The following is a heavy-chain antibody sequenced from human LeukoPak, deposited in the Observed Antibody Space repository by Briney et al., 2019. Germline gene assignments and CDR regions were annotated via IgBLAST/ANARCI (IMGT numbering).Heavy chain of an antibody. CDR2: INPNSGGT. J-gene: IGHJ4*02. D-gene: IGHD3-3*01. Sequence: GASVKVSCKASGYTFSGYYMHWVRQAPGQGLEWMGWINPNSGGTNYARKFQGRVTMTRDTSISTAYVELSRLRSDDTAVYYCARVYNDFWSGYYSWGQGTLVTVSS. V-gene: IGHV1-2*02. CDR3: ARVYNDFWSGYYS. CDR1: GYTFSGYY.